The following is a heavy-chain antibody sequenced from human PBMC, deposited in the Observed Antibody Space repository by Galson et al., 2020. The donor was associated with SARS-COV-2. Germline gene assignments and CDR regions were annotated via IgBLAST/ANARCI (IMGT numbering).Heavy chain of an antibody. CDR1: GGSISSGSYY. Sequence: SETLSLTCTVSGGSISSGSYYWSWIRQPAGKGLEWIGRIYTSGSTNYNPSLKSRVTISVDTSKNQFSLKLSSVTAADTAVYYCARTYYYGSGSTHDAFDIWGQGTMVTVSS. J-gene: IGHJ3*02. CDR2: IYTSGST. D-gene: IGHD3-10*01. V-gene: IGHV4-61*02. CDR3: ARTYYYGSGSTHDAFDI.